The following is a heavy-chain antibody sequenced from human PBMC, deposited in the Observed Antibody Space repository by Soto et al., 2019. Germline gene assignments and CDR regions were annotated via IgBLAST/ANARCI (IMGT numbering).Heavy chain of an antibody. CDR3: AREVAVGATYYYYGMDV. CDR2: IIPIFGTA. D-gene: IGHD1-26*01. V-gene: IGHV1-69*12. Sequence: QVQLVQSGAEVKQPGSSVTVSCKASGGTFSSYAISWVRQAPGQVLELMGGIIPIFGTANYAQKFQGRVTITADESTSTAYMELSSLRSEDTAVYYCAREVAVGATYYYYGMDVWGQGTTVTVSS. J-gene: IGHJ6*02. CDR1: GGTFSSYA.